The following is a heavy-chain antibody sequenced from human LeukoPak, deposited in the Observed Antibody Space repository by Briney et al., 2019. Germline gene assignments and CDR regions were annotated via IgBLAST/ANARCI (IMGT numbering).Heavy chain of an antibody. Sequence: PSETLSLTCTVSGYSISSGYYWGWIRQPPGKGLEWIGSIYHSGSTYYNPSLKSRDTISVDTSKNQFSLKLSSLTAADTAVYYCARAEGYIKMGDWGQGTLVTVSS. CDR3: ARAEGYIKMGD. CDR1: GYSISSGYY. V-gene: IGHV4-38-2*02. CDR2: IYHSGST. D-gene: IGHD6-13*01. J-gene: IGHJ4*02.